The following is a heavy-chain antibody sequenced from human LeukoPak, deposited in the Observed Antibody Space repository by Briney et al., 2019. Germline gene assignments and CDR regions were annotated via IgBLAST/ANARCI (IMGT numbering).Heavy chain of an antibody. CDR3: ARDSYGFNYFDY. Sequence: SETLSLTCTVSGGSISSYYWSWIRQPPGKGLEWIGYIYYSGSTNYNPSLKSRVTISVDTSKNQFSLKLSSATAADTAVYYCARDSYGFNYFDYWGQGTLVTVSS. D-gene: IGHD5-18*01. CDR2: IYYSGST. J-gene: IGHJ4*02. V-gene: IGHV4-59*01. CDR1: GGSISSYY.